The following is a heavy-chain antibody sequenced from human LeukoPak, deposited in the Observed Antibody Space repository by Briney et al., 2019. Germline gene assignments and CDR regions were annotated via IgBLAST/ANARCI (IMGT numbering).Heavy chain of an antibody. CDR1: GGSISGYY. Sequence: PSETLSLTCTVSGGSISGYYWSWIRQPPKKGLEWIGYIYYSGSTNYIPSLESRVTISVDTSKNQFSLKLTSVTAADTAVYYCARHARRIVVVAASPWFAFDIWGQGTKITVSS. CDR2: IYYSGST. V-gene: IGHV4-59*08. CDR3: ARHARRIVVVAASPWFAFDI. D-gene: IGHD2-15*01. J-gene: IGHJ3*02.